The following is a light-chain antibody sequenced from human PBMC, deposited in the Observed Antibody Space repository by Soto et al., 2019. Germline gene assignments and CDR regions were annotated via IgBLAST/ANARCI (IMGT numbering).Light chain of an antibody. V-gene: IGLV1-40*01. J-gene: IGLJ1*01. CDR2: GNS. CDR1: SSNIGAGYD. CDR3: QSYDSSLSGYV. Sequence: QSVLTQPPSVSGAPGQRVTISCTGSSSNIGAGYDVHWYQQLPGTAPKLLIYGNSNRPSGVPDRFSGSKSDTSASLAITGRQAEDEADYYCQSYDSSLSGYVFGTGTKLTVL.